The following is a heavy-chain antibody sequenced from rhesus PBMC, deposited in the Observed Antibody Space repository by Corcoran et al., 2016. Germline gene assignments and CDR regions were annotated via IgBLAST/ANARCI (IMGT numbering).Heavy chain of an antibody. D-gene: IGHD6S26*01. CDR2: INPYNGNT. V-gene: IGHV1S2*01. J-gene: IGHJ6*01. CDR1: GYTFTDYY. Sequence: QVQLVQSGAEVKKPGSSVKVSCKASGYTFTDYYMHWVRQPPRQGLEWMGWINPYNGNTKYAQKFQGRVTMTRDTSSSTAYMELSSLRSEDTAVYYCARGSSGWSGGGLDSWGQGVVVTVSS. CDR3: ARGSSGWSGGGLDS.